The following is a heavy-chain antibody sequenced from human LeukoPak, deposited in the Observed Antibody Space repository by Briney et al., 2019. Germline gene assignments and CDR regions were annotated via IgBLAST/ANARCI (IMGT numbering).Heavy chain of an antibody. CDR2: ISGSGGST. CDR1: GFTFSSYA. D-gene: IGHD4-17*01. J-gene: IGHJ4*02. V-gene: IGHV3-23*01. CDR3: ANLDYGDYSSDY. Sequence: GGFLRLSCAASGFTFSSYAMSWVRQAPGKGLEWVSAISGSGGSTYYADSVKGRFTISRDNSKNTLYLQMNSLRAEDTAVYYCANLDYGDYSSDYWGQGTLVTVSS.